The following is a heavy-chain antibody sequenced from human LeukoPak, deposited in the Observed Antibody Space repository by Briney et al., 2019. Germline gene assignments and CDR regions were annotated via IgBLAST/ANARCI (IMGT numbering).Heavy chain of an antibody. CDR2: IYYSGST. CDR3: ARDYRDYDSSGYYQDAFDI. CDR1: GGSISSGDYY. J-gene: IGHJ3*02. V-gene: IGHV4-30-4*01. Sequence: PSETLSLTCTVSGGSISSGDYYWSWIRQPPGQGLEWIGYIYYSGSTYYNPSLKSRVTISVDTSKNQFSLKLSSVTAADTAVYYCARDYRDYDSSGYYQDAFDIWGQGTMVTVSS. D-gene: IGHD3-22*01.